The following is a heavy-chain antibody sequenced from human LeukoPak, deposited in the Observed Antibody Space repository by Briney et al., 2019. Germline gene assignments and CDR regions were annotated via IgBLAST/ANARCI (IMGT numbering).Heavy chain of an antibody. J-gene: IGHJ4*02. D-gene: IGHD3-10*01. Sequence: PGGSLRLSCAGSGFTFSDAWMSWVRQAPGKGLEWLGRIKSNIHGGTADYAAPVKGRFIISRDDSKNTLYPQLNSLKTEDTAVYYCTREYYGSLNYWGQGTLVTVSS. CDR1: GFTFSDAW. CDR2: IKSNIHGGTA. V-gene: IGHV3-15*01. CDR3: TREYYGSLNY.